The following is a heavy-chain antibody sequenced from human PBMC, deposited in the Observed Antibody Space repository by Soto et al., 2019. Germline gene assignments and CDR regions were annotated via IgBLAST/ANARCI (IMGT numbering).Heavy chain of an antibody. J-gene: IGHJ4*02. CDR2: IWYDGSNK. V-gene: IGHV3-33*01. Sequence: AGGSLRLSCAASGFTFSRYGMHWVRQAPGKGLEWVAVIWYDGSNKYYADSVKGRFTISRDNSKNTLYLKMNSLRAEDTAVYYCARDASIKDFWSGYGFDYWGQGTLVTVSS. CDR1: GFTFSRYG. CDR3: ARDASIKDFWSGYGFDY. D-gene: IGHD3-3*01.